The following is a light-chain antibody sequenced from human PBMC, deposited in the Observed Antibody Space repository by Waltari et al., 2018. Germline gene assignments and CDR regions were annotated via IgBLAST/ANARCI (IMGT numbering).Light chain of an antibody. Sequence: QSVLTQPPSASETPGQRVTISCSGSSSNIGTYYLYWYQQLPGTAPKHLIYRNDQRPSGFPDRFSGSKSGTSASLAISGLRSEDEADYYCATWDDTLNMVFGGGTKLTVL. J-gene: IGLJ2*01. CDR3: ATWDDTLNMV. V-gene: IGLV1-47*01. CDR2: RND. CDR1: SSNIGTYY.